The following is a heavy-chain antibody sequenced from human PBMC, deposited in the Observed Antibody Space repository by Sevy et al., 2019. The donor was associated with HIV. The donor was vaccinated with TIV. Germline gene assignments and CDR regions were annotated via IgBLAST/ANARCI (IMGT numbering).Heavy chain of an antibody. V-gene: IGHV4-4*07. CDR3: ARDLALRESWFDP. Sequence: ETLSRTCTVSGASISSYYWSWIRQPAGKGLEWIGRIYASGRSIYNPSLKSRVTMSVDTSKNQFSLKLSSVTAADTAVYYCARDLALRESWFDPWGQGTLVTVSS. J-gene: IGHJ5*02. CDR2: IYASGRS. CDR1: GASISSYY.